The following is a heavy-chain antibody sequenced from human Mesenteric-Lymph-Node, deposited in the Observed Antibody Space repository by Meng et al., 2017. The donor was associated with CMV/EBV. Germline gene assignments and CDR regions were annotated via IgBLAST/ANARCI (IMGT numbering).Heavy chain of an antibody. Sequence: GGSLRLSCAASGFTFSTYVMSWVRQAPGKGLEWVSGISGSGGGTYYADSVRGRFTISRDNSKHTLYLQMNSLRAEDTAVFYCARDRYDSSGSYFDYWGQGTLVTVSS. CDR1: GFTFSTYV. D-gene: IGHD3-22*01. CDR3: ARDRYDSSGSYFDY. CDR2: ISGSGGGT. J-gene: IGHJ4*02. V-gene: IGHV3-23*01.